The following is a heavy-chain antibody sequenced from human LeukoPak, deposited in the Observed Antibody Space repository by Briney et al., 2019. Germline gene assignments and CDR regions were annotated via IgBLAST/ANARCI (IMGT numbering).Heavy chain of an antibody. J-gene: IGHJ4*02. Sequence: PGGSLRLSCAASGFTFSSYWMSWVRQAPGKGLEWVANIKKDGSEKYYVDSVKGRFSISKDNAKNSLYLQMNSLRAEDTAVYYCARATRGVGSNFDYWGQGTLVTVSS. CDR1: GFTFSSYW. V-gene: IGHV3-7*01. D-gene: IGHD1-26*01. CDR2: IKKDGSEK. CDR3: ARATRGVGSNFDY.